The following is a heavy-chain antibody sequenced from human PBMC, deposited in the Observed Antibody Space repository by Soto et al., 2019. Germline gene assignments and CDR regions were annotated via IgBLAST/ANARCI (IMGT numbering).Heavy chain of an antibody. CDR1: GGSISSGGYY. CDR2: IYYSGST. V-gene: IGHV4-31*03. Sequence: QVQLQESGPGLVKPSQTLSLTCTVSGGSISSGGYYWSWIRQHPGKGLEWIGYIYYSGSTYYNPSLMSRVTISVDPSKNQFSLKLSSVTAADTAVYYCARGGRRSPGMDVWGQGTTVTVSS. CDR3: ARGGRRSPGMDV. J-gene: IGHJ6*02.